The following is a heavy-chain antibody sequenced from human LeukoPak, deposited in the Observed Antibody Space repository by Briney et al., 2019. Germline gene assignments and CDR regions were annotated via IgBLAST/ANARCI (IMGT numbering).Heavy chain of an antibody. CDR2: MNPNSGNT. Sequence: ASVKVSCKAPGYTFTSYDINWVRQATGQGLEWMGWMNPNSGNTGYAQRFQGRVTMTRNTSISTAYMELSSLRSEDTAVYYCARRRGYSSYFDYWGQGTLVTVSS. V-gene: IGHV1-8*01. J-gene: IGHJ4*02. CDR3: ARRRGYSSYFDY. CDR1: GYTFTSYD. D-gene: IGHD5-18*01.